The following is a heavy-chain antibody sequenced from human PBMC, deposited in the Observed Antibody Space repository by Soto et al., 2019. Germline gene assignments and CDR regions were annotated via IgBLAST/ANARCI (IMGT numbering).Heavy chain of an antibody. V-gene: IGHV3-74*01. CDR3: ARAVCDGGSCYSLAGAFYYYMDV. J-gene: IGHJ6*03. CDR2: INSDGSVS. D-gene: IGHD2-15*01. CDR1: GFTLSNYW. Sequence: EVKLVESGGGLVQPGGSLRLSCAASGFTLSNYWMYWVRQAPGQGLVWVSRINSDGSVSRYADSVKGRLTISRDNVKNSLYQEMYSPRVEDTAVYYCARAVCDGGSCYSLAGAFYYYMDVWGKGTTVTVFS.